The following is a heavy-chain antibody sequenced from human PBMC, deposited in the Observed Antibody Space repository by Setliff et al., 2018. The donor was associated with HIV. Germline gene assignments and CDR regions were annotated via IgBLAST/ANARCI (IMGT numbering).Heavy chain of an antibody. D-gene: IGHD1-26*01. CDR3: ARVKPHLRRSGSYWIVDY. CDR1: GFTFSSYS. V-gene: IGHV3-21*01. CDR2: ISSNSSYI. J-gene: IGHJ4*02. Sequence: PGWSLRLSCAASGFTFSSYSMNWVRQAPGKGLEWVSSISSNSSYIYYADSVKGRFTISRDNAKNSLYLQMNSLRAEDTAVYHCARVKPHLRRSGSYWIVDYWGQGTLVTVSS.